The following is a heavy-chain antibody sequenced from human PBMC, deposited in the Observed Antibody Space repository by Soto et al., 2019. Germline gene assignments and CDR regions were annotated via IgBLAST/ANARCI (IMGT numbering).Heavy chain of an antibody. CDR1: KFTFSSYA. D-gene: IGHD4-4*01. Sequence: GGSLRLSCIASKFTFSSYAMSWVRQAPGKGLEWVSAISGSGGSTYCADSVKGRFAVSRDNSKSTLYLHMTSLRDEDTAVYYCAKVPTGEMATVFQAFDIWGQGTMVTVSS. CDR2: ISGSGGST. J-gene: IGHJ3*02. V-gene: IGHV3-23*01. CDR3: AKVPTGEMATVFQAFDI.